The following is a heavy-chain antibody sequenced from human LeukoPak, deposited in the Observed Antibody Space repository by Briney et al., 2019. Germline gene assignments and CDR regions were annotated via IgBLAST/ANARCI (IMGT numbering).Heavy chain of an antibody. Sequence: ASVKVSCKASGYTFTGYAMHWVRQAPGQRLEWMGWINAGNGNIKYSQKFQGRVTITRDTSASTAYMELSSLRSEDTAVYYCALFPADDAFDIWGQGTMVTVSS. CDR1: GYTFTGYA. CDR3: ALFPADDAFDI. D-gene: IGHD2-21*01. V-gene: IGHV1-3*01. CDR2: INAGNGNI. J-gene: IGHJ3*02.